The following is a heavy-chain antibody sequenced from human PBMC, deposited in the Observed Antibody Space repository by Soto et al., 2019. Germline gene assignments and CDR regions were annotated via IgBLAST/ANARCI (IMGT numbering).Heavy chain of an antibody. CDR2: FYYSGST. CDR1: GGSIGSSTYY. J-gene: IGHJ6*03. V-gene: IGHV4-39*01. CDR3: ARHGYYYYYMDV. Sequence: SETLSLTCTVSGGSIGSSTYYWGWIRQPPGKGLEWIGSFYYSGSTYYNPSLKSRVTISVDTSKNQFSLKLSSVTAADTSVYYCARHGYYYYYMDVWGKGTTVTVSS.